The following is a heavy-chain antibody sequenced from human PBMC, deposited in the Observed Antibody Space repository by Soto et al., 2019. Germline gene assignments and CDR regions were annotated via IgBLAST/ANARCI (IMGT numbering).Heavy chain of an antibody. CDR3: ARETMIVVVTSPNAFDI. CDR2: INPSGGST. D-gene: IGHD3-22*01. V-gene: IGHV1-46*01. J-gene: IGHJ3*02. Sequence: ASVEVCCKASGYTFTSYYMHWVRQAPGQGLEWVGVINPSGGSTSYARNFQGRVTMTRDTSTSTAYMELSSLRSEDTAVYYCARETMIVVVTSPNAFDIWGQGTMVTVSS. CDR1: GYTFTSYY.